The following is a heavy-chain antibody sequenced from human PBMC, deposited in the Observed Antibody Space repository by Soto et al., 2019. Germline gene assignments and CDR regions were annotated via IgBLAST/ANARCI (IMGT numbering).Heavy chain of an antibody. Sequence: EVQLLESGGGFIHPGGSLRLSCAASGFSFSSFAMNWVRQAPGKGLEWVSIISGSADSTFYADSVKGRFTISRDNSKSTLYLQINSPRGDDTAVYYCAKTRGAMIYAISVYGMDVWGQGTTVTVSS. CDR2: ISGSADST. J-gene: IGHJ6*02. CDR1: GFSFSSFA. CDR3: AKTRGAMIYAISVYGMDV. D-gene: IGHD2-8*01. V-gene: IGHV3-23*01.